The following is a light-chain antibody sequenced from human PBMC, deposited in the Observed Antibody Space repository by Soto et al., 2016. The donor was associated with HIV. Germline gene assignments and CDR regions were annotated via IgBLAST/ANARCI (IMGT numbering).Light chain of an antibody. CDR1: QSISNF. Sequence: DIQMTQSPSSLSASVGDRVIITCRASQSISNFLNWYQQKPGKAPNLLIYAASSLQSGVPSRFSGSGSGTDFTLTINSLQPEDFATYYCQQSYSTPPTFGGGTKVEIK. J-gene: IGKJ4*01. V-gene: IGKV1-39*01. CDR3: QQSYSTPPT. CDR2: AAS.